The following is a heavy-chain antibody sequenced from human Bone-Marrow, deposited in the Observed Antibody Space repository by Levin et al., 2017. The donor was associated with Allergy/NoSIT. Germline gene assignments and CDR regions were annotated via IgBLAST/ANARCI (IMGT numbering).Heavy chain of an antibody. V-gene: IGHV3-30*18. CDR1: GFTFSSYG. J-gene: IGHJ4*02. Sequence: GGSLRLSCAASGFTFSSYGMHWVRQAPGKGLEWVAVVSYEGSNKYYADSVKGRFSISRDNSKSTLYLQMNSLRAEDTAMYFCAKDHDERSLARISSTCFNCRFGEFDSWGQGTLVTVSS. D-gene: IGHD6-6*01. CDR3: AKDHDERSLARISSTCFNCRFGEFDS. CDR2: VSYEGSNK.